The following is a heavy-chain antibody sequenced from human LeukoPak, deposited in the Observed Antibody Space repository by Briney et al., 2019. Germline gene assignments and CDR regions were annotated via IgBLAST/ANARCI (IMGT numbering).Heavy chain of an antibody. CDR1: GLTFSNSW. CDR3: ARDLGLRGST. CDR2: MYGDMRDI. Sequence: GGSLRLSCEAAGLTFSNSWMHWVRQIPGKGLVWVSRMYGDMRDISYADSVKGRFTISRDNAKNTVYLQMNSLRGEDTAVYYCARDLGLRGSTWGQGTLVTVSS. D-gene: IGHD5-12*01. V-gene: IGHV3-74*01. J-gene: IGHJ5*02.